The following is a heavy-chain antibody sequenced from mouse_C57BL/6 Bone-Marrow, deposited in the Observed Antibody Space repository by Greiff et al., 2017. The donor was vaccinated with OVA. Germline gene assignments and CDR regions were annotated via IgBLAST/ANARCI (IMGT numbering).Heavy chain of an antibody. J-gene: IGHJ4*01. Sequence: EVQRVESEGGLVQPGSSMKLSCTASGFTFSDYYMAWVRQVPEKGLEWVANINYDGSSTYYLDSLKSRFIISRDNAKNILYLQMSSLKSEDTATYYCARDFYYYGSREDAMDYWGQGTSVTVSS. V-gene: IGHV5-16*01. CDR1: GFTFSDYY. CDR2: INYDGSST. CDR3: ARDFYYYGSREDAMDY. D-gene: IGHD1-1*01.